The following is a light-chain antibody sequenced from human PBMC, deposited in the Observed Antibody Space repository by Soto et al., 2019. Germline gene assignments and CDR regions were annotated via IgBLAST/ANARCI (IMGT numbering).Light chain of an antibody. CDR1: QSISSW. CDR3: QQYNSYSIT. J-gene: IGKJ5*01. Sequence: DIQMTQSPSTLSASVGDRVTITCRASQSISSWLAWYQQKPGKAPKLLIYDASSLESGVPSRFSGSGSGTELTLTISSLQPDDFATYYCQQYNSYSITVVQGTRLEIK. CDR2: DAS. V-gene: IGKV1-5*01.